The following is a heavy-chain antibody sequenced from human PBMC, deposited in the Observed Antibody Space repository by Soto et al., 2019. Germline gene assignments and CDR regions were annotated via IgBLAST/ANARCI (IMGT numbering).Heavy chain of an antibody. D-gene: IGHD3-22*01. J-gene: IGHJ4*02. CDR2: IIPIFGTA. CDR1: GGSFNRHT. CDR3: ARGWGYDSTDYYYAY. Sequence: QVQLVQSGAEVRKPGSSVRVSCKASGGSFNRHTISWVRQAPGQGLEWMGGIIPIFGTANHAQKVQGRVTIIADESTSTVYMELSSLRSDDTAIYSCARGWGYDSTDYYYAYWGQGTLVIVSS. V-gene: IGHV1-69*01.